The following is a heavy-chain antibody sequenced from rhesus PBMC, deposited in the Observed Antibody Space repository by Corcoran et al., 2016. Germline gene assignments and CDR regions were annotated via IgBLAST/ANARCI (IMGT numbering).Heavy chain of an antibody. J-gene: IGHJ4*01. Sequence: QVQLQESGPGLVKPSETLSLTCAVSGYSISSGYGWSWIRQPPGKGLEWIGYIGGSTGSTNYNPSRKSRVTISKDTSKNQFSLKLSCVTAADTAVYYCARRRIGNYFDYWGQGVLVTVSS. D-gene: IGHD2-15*01. CDR1: GYSISSGYG. CDR2: IGGSTGST. V-gene: IGHV4-127*01. CDR3: ARRRIGNYFDY.